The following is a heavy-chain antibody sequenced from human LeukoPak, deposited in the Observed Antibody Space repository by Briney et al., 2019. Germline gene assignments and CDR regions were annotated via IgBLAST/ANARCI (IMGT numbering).Heavy chain of an antibody. J-gene: IGHJ4*02. CDR2: SYSGNTT. V-gene: IGHV3-66*01. CDR3: ATYSSGRRGYYFDS. CDR1: GFTVSSNY. Sequence: PGGSLRLSCAASGFTVSSNYMSWVRQAPGKGLEWVAISYSGNTTYCADSVRGRFTISRDKSKNRLHLQMNSLRAEDTAVYYCATYSSGRRGYYFDSWGQGTLVTASS. D-gene: IGHD6-19*01.